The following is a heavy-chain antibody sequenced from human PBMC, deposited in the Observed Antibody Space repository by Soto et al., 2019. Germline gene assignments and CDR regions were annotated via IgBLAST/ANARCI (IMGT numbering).Heavy chain of an antibody. CDR2: ISSSGGST. V-gene: IGHV3-23*01. Sequence: LRLSCAASGFTFSSYAMSWVRQAPGKWLEWVSGISSSGGSTYYADSVKGRFTISRDNSKNTLFLRMNRPRVEDTAVYYCMRPAPRGRHYFYFGMDVWGQGTTVTVSS. D-gene: IGHD3-10*01. CDR3: MRPAPRGRHYFYFGMDV. CDR1: GFTFSSYA. J-gene: IGHJ6*02.